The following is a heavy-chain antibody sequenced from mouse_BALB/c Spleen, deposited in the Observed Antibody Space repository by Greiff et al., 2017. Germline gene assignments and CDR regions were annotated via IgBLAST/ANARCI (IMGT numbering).Heavy chain of an antibody. CDR1: GYTFTSYW. CDR2: IYPGNSDT. V-gene: IGHV1-5*01. J-gene: IGHJ4*01. CDR3: TRGYYRYDEGYAMDY. Sequence: VQLQQSGTVLARPGASVKMSCKASGYTFTSYWMHWVKQRPGQGLEWIGAIYPGNSDTSYNQKFKGKAKLTAVTSTSTAYMELSSLTNEDSAVYYCTRGYYRYDEGYAMDYWGQGTSVTVSS. D-gene: IGHD2-14*01.